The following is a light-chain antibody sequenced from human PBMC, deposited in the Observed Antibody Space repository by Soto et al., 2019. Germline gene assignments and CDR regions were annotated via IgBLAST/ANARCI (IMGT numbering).Light chain of an antibody. CDR1: QSISSY. CDR3: QQSYSTLWT. CDR2: AAS. Sequence: DIQMTQSPSSLSASVGDRVTITCRASQSISSYLNWYQQKPGKAPKLLIYAASSFQSVVSSRFSGSGSGTDFTLTISSLQPEDFATYYCQQSYSTLWTFGQGTKVDIK. J-gene: IGKJ1*01. V-gene: IGKV1-39*01.